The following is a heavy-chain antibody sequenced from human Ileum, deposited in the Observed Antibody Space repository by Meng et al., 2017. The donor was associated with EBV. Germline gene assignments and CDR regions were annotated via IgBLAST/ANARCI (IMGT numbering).Heavy chain of an antibody. V-gene: IGHV3-21*06. Sequence: EMRWVKPGGGLVKPGGSLRLACAASGFAFNSYGMNWAREAPGKGLEWVSQVSSSSTHNYHTDSVNSRFTMSRDNATNILYLQMTTLRAEDTAVYNCVRDSSEDYWGQGTLVTVSS. J-gene: IGHJ4*02. CDR3: VRDSSEDY. CDR1: GFAFNSYG. CDR2: VSSSSTHN.